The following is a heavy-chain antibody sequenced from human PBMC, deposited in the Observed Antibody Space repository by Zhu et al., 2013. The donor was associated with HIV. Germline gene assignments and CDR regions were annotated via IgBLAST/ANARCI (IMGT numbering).Heavy chain of an antibody. CDR2: IIPIFGTA. J-gene: IGHJ6*02. CDR1: GGTFSSYA. CDR3: ARDPDPLGSYPSFDYYGMDV. Sequence: VQLVQSGAEVKKPGSSVKVSCKASGGTFSSYAISWVRQAPGQGLEWMGGIIPIFGTANYAQKFQGRVTITADESTSTAYMELSSLRSEDTAVYYCARDPDPLGSYPSFDYYGMDVWGQGTTVTVSS. V-gene: IGHV1-69*01. D-gene: IGHD1-26*01.